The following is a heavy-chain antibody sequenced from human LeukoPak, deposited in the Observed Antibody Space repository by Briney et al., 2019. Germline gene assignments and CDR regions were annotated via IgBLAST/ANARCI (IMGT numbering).Heavy chain of an antibody. Sequence: PGGSLRLSCAAAGFTFSSDCIQWVRQAPGKWRGWVAVIWYDGSNKYYADSVKGRFTISRDNSKNTLYLQMNRLRAEDTAVYYCARDEALEWLLGYNMDVWGKGTTVTVSS. CDR2: IWYDGSNK. J-gene: IGHJ6*03. V-gene: IGHV3-33*01. CDR3: ARDEALEWLLGYNMDV. D-gene: IGHD3-3*01. CDR1: GFTFSSDC.